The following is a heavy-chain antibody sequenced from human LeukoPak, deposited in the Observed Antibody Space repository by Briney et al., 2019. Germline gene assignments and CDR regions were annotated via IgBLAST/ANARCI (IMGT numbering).Heavy chain of an antibody. Sequence: PGGSLRLSCAGSGFTFSSYAMSWVRQAPGKGLEWVPLIRDSGGSTYYADSVQGRFTISRDNSKNTLYLQMNSLRAEDTAVYYCTTDLRGAVPVSQDYWGQGTLVTASS. CDR2: IRDSGGST. J-gene: IGHJ4*02. V-gene: IGHV3-23*01. D-gene: IGHD1-26*01. CDR3: TTDLRGAVPVSQDY. CDR1: GFTFSSYA.